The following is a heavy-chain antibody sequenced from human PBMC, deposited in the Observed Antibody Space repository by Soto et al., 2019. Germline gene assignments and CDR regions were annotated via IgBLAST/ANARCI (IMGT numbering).Heavy chain of an antibody. CDR2: ISTYNGNT. Sequence: QVQLVQSGAEVKKPGASVKVSCKASGYTFTSYGITWVRQAPGQGLEWMGWISTYNGNTNYEQRLQGRVTMTTDTSTSTAYMELRSLRSDDTAVYYCARSLGYSSSDWFDPWGQGTLVTVSS. V-gene: IGHV1-18*01. J-gene: IGHJ5*02. D-gene: IGHD6-6*01. CDR3: ARSLGYSSSDWFDP. CDR1: GYTFTSYG.